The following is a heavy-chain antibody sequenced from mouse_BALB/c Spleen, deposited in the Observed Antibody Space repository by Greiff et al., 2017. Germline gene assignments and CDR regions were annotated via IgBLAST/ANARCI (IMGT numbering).Heavy chain of an antibody. CDR3: ARVYYGNAMDY. CDR1: GYTFTSYW. CDR2: INPSNGRT. D-gene: IGHD2-1*01. V-gene: IGHV1S81*02. Sequence: QVQLQQPGAELVKPGASVKLSCKASGYTFTSYWMHWVKQRPGQGLEWIGEINPSNGRTNYNEKFKSKATLTVDKSSSTAYMQLSSLTSEDSAVYYCARVYYGNAMDYWGQGTSVTVSS. J-gene: IGHJ4*01.